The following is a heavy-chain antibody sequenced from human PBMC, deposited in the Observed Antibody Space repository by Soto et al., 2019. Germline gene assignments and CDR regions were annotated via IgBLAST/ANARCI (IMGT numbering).Heavy chain of an antibody. CDR3: AKLAGYCSGNSCHGDYAMDV. Sequence: SETLSLTCIVSGGSISSRSYYWGWIRQPPGKGLEWIGSIYYSGSTYYNPSLKSRVTISVDTSKNQFSLKLSSVTAADTAVYYCAKLAGYCSGNSCHGDYAMDVWGQGTTVTVS. CDR2: IYYSGST. CDR1: GGSISSRSYY. J-gene: IGHJ6*01. V-gene: IGHV4-39*01. D-gene: IGHD2-15*01.